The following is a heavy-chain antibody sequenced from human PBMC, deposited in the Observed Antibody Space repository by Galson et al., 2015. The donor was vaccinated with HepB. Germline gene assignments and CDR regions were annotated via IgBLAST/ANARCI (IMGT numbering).Heavy chain of an antibody. D-gene: IGHD3-22*01. J-gene: IGHJ3*02. CDR3: ARQSHPLNYYDSSGLMGAFDI. CDR2: IYPGDSDT. V-gene: IGHV5-51*01. CDR1: GYSFTSYW. Sequence: QSGAEVKKPGESLKISCKGSGYSFTSYWIGWVRQMPGKGLEWMGIIYPGDSDTRYSPSFQGQVTISADKSISTAYLQWSSLKASDTAMYYCARQSHPLNYYDSSGLMGAFDIWGQGTMVTVSS.